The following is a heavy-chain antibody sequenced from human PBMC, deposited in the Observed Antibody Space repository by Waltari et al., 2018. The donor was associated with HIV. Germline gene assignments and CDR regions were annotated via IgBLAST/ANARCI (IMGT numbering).Heavy chain of an antibody. CDR1: GFTFSSYA. CDR3: ARAPSSRVYGSGSFSHGMDV. D-gene: IGHD3-10*01. Sequence: GRSLRLSCAASGFTFSSYAMHWVRQAPGKGLEWVAVISYDGSNKYYADSVKGRFTISRDNSKNTLYLQMNSLRAEDTAVYYCARAPSSRVYGSGSFSHGMDVWGQGTTVTVSS. J-gene: IGHJ6*02. V-gene: IGHV3-30*01. CDR2: ISYDGSNK.